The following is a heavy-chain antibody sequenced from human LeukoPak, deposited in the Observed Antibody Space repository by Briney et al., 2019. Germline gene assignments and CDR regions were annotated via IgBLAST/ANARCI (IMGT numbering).Heavy chain of an antibody. D-gene: IGHD4-17*01. CDR2: MNPNSGNT. J-gene: IGHJ5*02. CDR1: GYTFTSYD. CDR3: AREGDDYGDTRFDP. V-gene: IGHV1-8*01. Sequence: ASVKVSCKASGYTFTSYDINWVRQATGRGLEWMGWMNPNSGNTGYAQKFQGRVTMTRNTSISTAYMELSSLRSEDTAVYYCAREGDDYGDTRFDPWGQGTLVTVSS.